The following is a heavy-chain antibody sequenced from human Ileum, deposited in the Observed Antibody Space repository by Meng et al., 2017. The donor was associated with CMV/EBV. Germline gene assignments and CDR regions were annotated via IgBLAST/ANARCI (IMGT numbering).Heavy chain of an antibody. CDR1: GGSINGSSYY. CDR3: ARTWGAHIVVVAPHYYYGMDV. D-gene: IGHD2-15*01. Sequence: SETLSLTCTVSGGSINGSSYYWGWIRQPPGKGLEWIGNIYYSGIPFYNPSLKSRVTISVDSSNNQFSLTVTSVTAADTAVYYCARTWGAHIVVVAPHYYYGMDVWGQGTTVTVSS. CDR2: IYYSGIP. V-gene: IGHV4-39*07. J-gene: IGHJ6*02.